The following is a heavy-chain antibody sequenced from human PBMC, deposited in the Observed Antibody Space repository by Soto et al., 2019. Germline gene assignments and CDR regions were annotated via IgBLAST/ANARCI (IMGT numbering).Heavy chain of an antibody. J-gene: IGHJ4*02. V-gene: IGHV5-51*01. D-gene: IGHD2-2*01. CDR2: IYPGDSDT. CDR1: GYTFSIHW. CDR3: ATHFTSNWFYFDY. Sequence: GESLKISCKASGYTFSIHWIGWVRHMPGKGLEWMGIIYPGDSDTKYSPSFEGQVTMSVDKSTSTAYLQWSSLKASDTAISYCATHFTSNWFYFDYWGQGTLVTVSS.